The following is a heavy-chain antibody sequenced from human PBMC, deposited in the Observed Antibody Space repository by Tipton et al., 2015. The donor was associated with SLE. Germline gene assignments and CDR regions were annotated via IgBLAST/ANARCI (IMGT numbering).Heavy chain of an antibody. CDR3: ARERITMVRGVIITGYFDL. V-gene: IGHV3-48*02. CDR2: ISSSSSTI. J-gene: IGHJ2*01. D-gene: IGHD3-10*01. CDR1: GFTFSSYS. Sequence: SLRLSCAASGFTFSSYSMNWVRQAPGKGLEWVSYISSSSSTIYYADSVKGRFTISRDNAKNSLYLQMNSLRDEDTAVYYCARERITMVRGVIITGYFDLWGRGTLVTVSS.